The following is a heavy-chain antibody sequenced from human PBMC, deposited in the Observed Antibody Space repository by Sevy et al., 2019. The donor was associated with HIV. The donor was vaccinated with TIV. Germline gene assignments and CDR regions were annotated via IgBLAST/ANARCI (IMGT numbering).Heavy chain of an antibody. Sequence: GGSLRLSCAASGFTFSNAWMSWVRQAPGKGLEWVGRIKSKTDGGTKDYAAPVKGRFTISRDDSKNTLYMQMNSLKTEDTAVYYCTTSRKQWLVNFDYWGQGTLVTVSS. V-gene: IGHV3-15*01. CDR1: GFTFSNAW. CDR2: IKSKTDGGTK. CDR3: TTSRKQWLVNFDY. D-gene: IGHD6-19*01. J-gene: IGHJ4*02.